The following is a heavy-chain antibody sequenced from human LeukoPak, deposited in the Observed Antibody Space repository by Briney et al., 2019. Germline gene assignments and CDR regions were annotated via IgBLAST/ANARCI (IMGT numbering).Heavy chain of an antibody. J-gene: IGHJ4*02. CDR3: ARAPYESSGYYYVDY. CDR2: IYYSGST. D-gene: IGHD3-22*01. CDR1: GGSISSGGYY. Sequence: SETLSLTCTVSGGSISSGGYYWSWIRQHPGKGLEWIGYIYYSGSTYYNPSLKSRVTISVDTSKNHFPLKLTSVTAADTAVYYCARAPYESSGYYYVDYWGQGTLVTVSS. V-gene: IGHV4-31*03.